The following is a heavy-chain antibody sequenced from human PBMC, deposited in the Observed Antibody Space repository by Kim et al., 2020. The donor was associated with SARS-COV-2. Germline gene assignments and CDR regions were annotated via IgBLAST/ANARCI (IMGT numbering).Heavy chain of an antibody. CDR3: ARDPYSGSYNYCGMDV. V-gene: IGHV3-48*03. CDR1: GFTFSSYE. Sequence: GGSLRLSCAASGFTFSSYEMNWVRQAPGKGLEWVSYISSSGSTIYYADSVKGRFTISRDNAKNSLYLQMNSLRAEDTAVYYCARDPYSGSYNYCGMDVWGQGTTDTVPS. J-gene: IGHJ6*02. CDR2: ISSSGSTI. D-gene: IGHD6-13*01.